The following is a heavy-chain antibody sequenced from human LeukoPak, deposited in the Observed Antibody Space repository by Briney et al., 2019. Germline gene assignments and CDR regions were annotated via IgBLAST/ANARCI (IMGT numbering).Heavy chain of an antibody. CDR2: INHSGST. CDR1: AGSFSGYY. D-gene: IGHD6-13*01. V-gene: IGHV4-34*01. CDR3: ARGSKAAAEYYFDY. Sequence: SETLSLTCAVDAGSFSGYYWSWIRHPPGKGLEWIGEINHSGSTNYNPSLKSRVTISVDTSKNQFSLKLSSVTAADTAVYYCARGSKAAAEYYFDYWGQGTLVTVSS. J-gene: IGHJ4*02.